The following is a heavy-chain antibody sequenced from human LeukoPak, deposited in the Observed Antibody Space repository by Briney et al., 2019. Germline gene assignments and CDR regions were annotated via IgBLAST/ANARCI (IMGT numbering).Heavy chain of an antibody. CDR2: IYSGGST. D-gene: IGHD6-19*01. Sequence: GGSLRLSCAASGFTVSSNYMSWVRQAPGKGLEWVSVIYSGGSTYYANSVKGRFTISRDNSKNTLYLQMNSPRAEDTAVYYCARDRSTYSSGWWGIDYWGQGTLVTVSS. CDR1: GFTVSSNY. V-gene: IGHV3-53*01. J-gene: IGHJ4*02. CDR3: ARDRSTYSSGWWGIDY.